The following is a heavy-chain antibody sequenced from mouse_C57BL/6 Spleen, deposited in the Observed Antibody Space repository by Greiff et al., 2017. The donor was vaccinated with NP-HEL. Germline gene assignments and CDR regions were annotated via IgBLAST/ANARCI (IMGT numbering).Heavy chain of an antibody. J-gene: IGHJ3*01. CDR3: AREGSHYGSSTFAY. D-gene: IGHD1-1*01. CDR1: GFTFSSYA. V-gene: IGHV5-4*01. Sequence: EVQVVESGGGLVKPGGSLKLSCAASGFTFSSYAMSWVRQTPEKRLEWVATISDGGSYTYYPDNVKGRFTISRDNAKNNLYLQMSHLKSEDTAMYYCAREGSHYGSSTFAYWGQGTLVTVSA. CDR2: ISDGGSYT.